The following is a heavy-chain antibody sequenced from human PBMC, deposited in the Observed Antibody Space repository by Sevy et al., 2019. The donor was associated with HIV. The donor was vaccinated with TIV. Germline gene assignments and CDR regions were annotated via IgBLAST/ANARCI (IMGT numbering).Heavy chain of an antibody. CDR2: IYHSGST. CDR1: GYSISSGYY. V-gene: IGHV4-38-2*02. D-gene: IGHD3-22*01. CDR3: ARDSGITMIVVVITPDPYFDY. Sequence: SETLSLTCAVSGYSISSGYYWGWIRQPPGKGLEWIGNIYHSGSTYYNPSLKSRVTISVDTSKNQFSLKLSSVTAADTAVYYCARDSGITMIVVVITPDPYFDYWGQGTLVTVSS. J-gene: IGHJ4*02.